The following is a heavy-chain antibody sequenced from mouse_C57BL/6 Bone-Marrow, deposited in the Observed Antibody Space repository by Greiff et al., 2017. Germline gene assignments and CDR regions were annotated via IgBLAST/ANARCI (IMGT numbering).Heavy chain of an antibody. CDR2: ISSGGSYT. Sequence: EVQGVESGGDLVKPGGSLKLSCAASGFTFSSYGMSWVRQTPDKRLEWVATISSGGSYTYYPDSVKGRFTISRDNAKNTLYLQMSSLKSDDTAMYYCARRDYSYAMDYWGQGTSVTVSS. CDR3: ARRDYSYAMDY. D-gene: IGHD1-1*01. V-gene: IGHV5-6*01. J-gene: IGHJ4*01. CDR1: GFTFSSYG.